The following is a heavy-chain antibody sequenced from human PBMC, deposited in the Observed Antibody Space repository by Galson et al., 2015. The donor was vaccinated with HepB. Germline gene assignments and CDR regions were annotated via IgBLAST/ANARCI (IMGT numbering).Heavy chain of an antibody. J-gene: IGHJ3*02. D-gene: IGHD1-26*01. CDR3: ARATIVGATMDAFDI. CDR2: INPNSGGT. Sequence: SVKVSCKASGYTFTGYYVHWVRQAPGQGLEWMGWINPNSGGTNYAQKFQGWVTMTRDTSISTAYMELSRLRSDDTAVYYCARATIVGATMDAFDIWGQGTMVTVSS. V-gene: IGHV1-2*04. CDR1: GYTFTGYY.